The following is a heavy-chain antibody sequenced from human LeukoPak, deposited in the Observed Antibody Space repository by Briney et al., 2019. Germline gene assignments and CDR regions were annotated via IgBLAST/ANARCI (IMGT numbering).Heavy chain of an antibody. Sequence: GGSLRLSCAAAGFTLSSNTMAWVRQAPGKGLEWVSTIISAGSTYYADSVKGRFTFSRDNSKNTLYLQMNSLRAGDTSVCYCAGRNYGSGSHYNYWGQGALVTVSS. CDR3: AGRNYGSGSHYNY. D-gene: IGHD3-10*01. J-gene: IGHJ4*02. CDR2: IISAGST. V-gene: IGHV3-23*01. CDR1: GFTLSSNT.